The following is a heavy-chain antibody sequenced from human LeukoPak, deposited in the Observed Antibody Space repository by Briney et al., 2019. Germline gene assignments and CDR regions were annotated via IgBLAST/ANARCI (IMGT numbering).Heavy chain of an antibody. V-gene: IGHV1-46*01. CDR1: GYTFTSYY. J-gene: IGHJ5*02. D-gene: IGHD3-10*01. CDR3: ATGAGFLDPLYP. CDR2: INPSGGST. Sequence: GASVKVSCKAYGYTFTSYYMHWVRQAPGQGLEWMGIINPSGGSTSYAQKFQGRVTMTEDTSTDTAYMELSSLRSEDTAVYYCATGAGFLDPLYPWGQGTLVTVSS.